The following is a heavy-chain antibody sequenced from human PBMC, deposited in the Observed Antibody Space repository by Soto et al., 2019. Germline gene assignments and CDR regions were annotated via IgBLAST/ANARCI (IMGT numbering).Heavy chain of an antibody. CDR2: IYHSGST. D-gene: IGHD3-3*01. CDR1: GGSISSGGYS. Sequence: TLSLTCAVSGGSISSGGYSWSWIRQPPGKGLEWTGYIYHSGSTYYNPSLKSRVTISVDRSKNQFSLKLSSVTAADTAVYYCARGITIFGVADGMDVWGQGTTVTVSS. CDR3: ARGITIFGVADGMDV. V-gene: IGHV4-30-2*01. J-gene: IGHJ6*02.